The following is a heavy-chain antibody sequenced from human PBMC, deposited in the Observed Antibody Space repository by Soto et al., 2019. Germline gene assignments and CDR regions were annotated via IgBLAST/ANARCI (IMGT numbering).Heavy chain of an antibody. V-gene: IGHV3-15*01. CDR1: GFTFSNAW. CDR3: TTGYSSSWFDYYYYYMDV. D-gene: IGHD6-13*01. Sequence: LRLSCAASGFTFSNAWMSWVRQAPGKGLEWVGRIKSKTDGGTTDYAAPVKGRFTISRDDSKNTLYLQMNSLKTEDTAVYYCTTGYSSSWFDYYYYYMDVWGKGTTVTVSS. J-gene: IGHJ6*03. CDR2: IKSKTDGGTT.